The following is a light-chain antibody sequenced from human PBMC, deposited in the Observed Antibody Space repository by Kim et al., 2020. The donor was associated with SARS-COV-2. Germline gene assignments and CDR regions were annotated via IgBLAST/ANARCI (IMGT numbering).Light chain of an antibody. CDR3: QVWDSTTWV. V-gene: IGLV3-9*01. Sequence: VALGQTGTITCGGNNIGGKNVHWYQQKPGQAPVLVIYRDTNRPSGIPERFSGSNSGNTVTLTISRAQAGDEADYYCQVWDSTTWVFGGGTKLTVL. CDR2: RDT. J-gene: IGLJ3*02. CDR1: NIGGKN.